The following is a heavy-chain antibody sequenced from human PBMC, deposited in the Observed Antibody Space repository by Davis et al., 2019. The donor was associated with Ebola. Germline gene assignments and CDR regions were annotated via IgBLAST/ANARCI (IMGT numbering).Heavy chain of an antibody. Sequence: GESLKISCAASGFSFSTFAMSWVRQAPGKGLEWVSTVTSSGGKTYDADSVRGRFTIARDNSKNTVYLQLTSLTAEDTAVYYCAKGTGSYYDSSGYYNYYYYGMDVWGQGTTVTVSS. CDR3: AKGTGSYYDSSGYYNYYYYGMDV. J-gene: IGHJ6*02. D-gene: IGHD3-22*01. CDR2: VTSSGGKT. V-gene: IGHV3-23*01. CDR1: GFSFSTFA.